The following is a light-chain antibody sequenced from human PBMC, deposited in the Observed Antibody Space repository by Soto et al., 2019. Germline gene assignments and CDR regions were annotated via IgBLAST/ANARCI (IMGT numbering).Light chain of an antibody. CDR2: GAS. Sequence: EIVLTQSPGTLSLSPGERATFSCRASQSVSSSFLAWYQQKPGQAPRLLIYGASSRATRIPDRFSGSGSGTDVTLTISRLEPEDFAVYYCQQYGSSPRTFGQGTKVEIK. J-gene: IGKJ1*01. CDR1: QSVSSSF. CDR3: QQYGSSPRT. V-gene: IGKV3-20*01.